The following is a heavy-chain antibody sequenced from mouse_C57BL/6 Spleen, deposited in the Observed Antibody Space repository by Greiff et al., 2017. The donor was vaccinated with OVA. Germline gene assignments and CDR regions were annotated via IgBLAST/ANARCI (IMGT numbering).Heavy chain of an antibody. CDR2: IDPSDSDT. V-gene: IGHV1-52*01. CDR1: GYTFTSYW. D-gene: IGHD2-4*01. Sequence: VQLQQPGAELVRPGSSVKLSCKASGYTFTSYWMHWVKQRPIQGLEWIGNIDPSDSDTHYNQKFKDKATLTVDKSSSTAYMQLSSLTSEDSAVYYCAREGYDYAPMDYWGQGTSVTVSS. CDR3: AREGYDYAPMDY. J-gene: IGHJ4*01.